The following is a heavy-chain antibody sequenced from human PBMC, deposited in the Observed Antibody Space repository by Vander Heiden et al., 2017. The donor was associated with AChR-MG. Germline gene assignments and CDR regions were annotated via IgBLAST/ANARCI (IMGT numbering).Heavy chain of an antibody. D-gene: IGHD3-3*01. CDR3: ARDLGRYDFWSGYYRGFSWFDP. CDR2: INPNSGGT. CDR1: GYTFTGYY. Sequence: QVQLVQSGAEVKKPGASVKVSCKASGYTFTGYYMHWMRQAPGQGLEWMRWINPNSGGTNYAQKFQGRVTMTRDTSISTAYMELSRLRSDDTAVYYCARDLGRYDFWSGYYRGFSWFDPWGQGTLVTVSS. J-gene: IGHJ5*02. V-gene: IGHV1-2*02.